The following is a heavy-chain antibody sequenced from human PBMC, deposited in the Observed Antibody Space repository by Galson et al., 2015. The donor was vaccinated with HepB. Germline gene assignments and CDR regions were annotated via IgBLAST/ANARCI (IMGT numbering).Heavy chain of an antibody. D-gene: IGHD2-2*01. V-gene: IGHV1-2*02. CDR1: GYTFTGYY. Sequence: TVKVSCKASGYTFTGYYMHWVRQAPGQGLEWMGWINPNSGGTNYAQKFQGRVTMTRDTSISTAYMELSRLRSDDTAVYYCAREYQLLDNWFDPWGQGTLVTVSS. CDR2: INPNSGGT. CDR3: AREYQLLDNWFDP. J-gene: IGHJ5*02.